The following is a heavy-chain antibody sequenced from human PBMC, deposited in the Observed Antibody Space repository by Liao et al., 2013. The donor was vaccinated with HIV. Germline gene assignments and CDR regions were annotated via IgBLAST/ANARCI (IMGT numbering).Heavy chain of an antibody. V-gene: IGHV4-61*02. CDR3: AYDYIWGSYRV. Sequence: QVQLQESGPGLVKPSQTLSLTCTVSGGSISSGSYYWSWIRQPAGKGLEWIGRIYTSGSTNYNPSLKSRVTISVDTSKNQFSLKLSSVTAADTAVYYCAYDYIWGSYRVWGQGTLVTVSS. J-gene: IGHJ4*02. CDR2: IYTSGST. CDR1: GGSISSGSYY. D-gene: IGHD3-16*02.